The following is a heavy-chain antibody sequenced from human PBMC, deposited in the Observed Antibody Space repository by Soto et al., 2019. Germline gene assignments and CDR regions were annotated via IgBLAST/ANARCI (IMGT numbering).Heavy chain of an antibody. D-gene: IGHD2-2*01. J-gene: IGHJ6*02. CDR2: LYHIGST. CDR3: RSSTSCYDESCVDV. V-gene: IGHV4-38-2*02. CDR1: GGSIIGNY. Sequence: PSETLSLTCTVSGGSIIGNYWAWIRQPPGRGLEWIGSLYHIGSTHYNTSLKSRVTISVDTSKNHFSLELSSVTAADTAIYYCRSSTSCYDESCVDVWGQGTMVTVS.